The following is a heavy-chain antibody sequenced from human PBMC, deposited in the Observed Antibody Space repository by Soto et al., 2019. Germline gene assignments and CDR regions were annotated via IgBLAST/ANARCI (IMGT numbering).Heavy chain of an antibody. CDR1: GFTISTYW. D-gene: IGHD3-3*01. CDR2: IKEDGAEN. Sequence: EVQLVESGGGLVQPGGSLRLSCAASGFTISTYWMTWVRQAPGKGLEWVASIKEDGAENHYVDSVKGRFTVSSDNATNCLYLQMTSLRVEDTAMYYCARGRSSAYWGQGTLVTVSS. CDR3: ARGRSSAY. V-gene: IGHV3-7*01. J-gene: IGHJ4*02.